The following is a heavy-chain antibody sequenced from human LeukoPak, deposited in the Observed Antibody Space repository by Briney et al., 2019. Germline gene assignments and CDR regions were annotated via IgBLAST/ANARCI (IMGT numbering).Heavy chain of an antibody. V-gene: IGHV1-69*13. Sequence: GASVKVSCKASGGTFISYAISWVRQAPGQGLEWMGGIIPIFGTANYAQKFQGRVTITADESTSTAYMELSSLRSEDTAVYYCARDRDSSGYYELGYWGQGTLVTVSS. CDR1: GGTFISYA. CDR3: ARDRDSSGYYELGY. D-gene: IGHD3-22*01. CDR2: IIPIFGTA. J-gene: IGHJ4*02.